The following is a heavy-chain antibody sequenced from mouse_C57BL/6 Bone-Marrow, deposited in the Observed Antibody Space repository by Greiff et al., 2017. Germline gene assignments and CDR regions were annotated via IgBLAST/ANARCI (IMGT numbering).Heavy chain of an antibody. Sequence: EVQLQQSGAELVRPGASVKLSCTASGFNIKDDYMHWVKQRPEQGLEWIGWIDPENGDTEYASKFQGKATITADTSSNTAYLQLSSLTSEDTAVYYCTTVYYGGYWGQGTLVTVSA. CDR1: GFNIKDDY. D-gene: IGHD2-1*01. CDR2: IDPENGDT. CDR3: TTVYYGGY. V-gene: IGHV14-4*01. J-gene: IGHJ3*02.